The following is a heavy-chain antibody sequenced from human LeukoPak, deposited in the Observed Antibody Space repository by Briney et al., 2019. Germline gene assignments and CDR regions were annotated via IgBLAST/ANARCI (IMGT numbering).Heavy chain of an antibody. CDR1: GYTFTSYG. Sequence: GASVKVSCKASGYTFTSYGISWVRQAPGQGLEWMGRIIPIFGTANYAQKFQGRVTITTDKSTSTAYMELSSRRSEDTAVYYCASARKAVFDYWGQGTLVTVSS. J-gene: IGHJ4*02. CDR3: ASARKAVFDY. D-gene: IGHD2-15*01. CDR2: IIPIFGTA. V-gene: IGHV1-69*05.